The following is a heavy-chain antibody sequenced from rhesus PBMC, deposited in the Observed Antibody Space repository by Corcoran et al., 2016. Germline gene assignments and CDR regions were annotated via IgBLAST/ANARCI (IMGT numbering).Heavy chain of an antibody. CDR1: GYSISSGYA. Sequence: QVQLQESGPGLVKPSETLSLTCAVSGYSISSGYAWSWIRQPPGKVLEWIGYISYSGSTRYNPSLKIGVTMSRDTSKNQFSLKLSSVTAADTAVYYCARVPYSGSFWYFDLWGPGTPITISP. J-gene: IGHJ2*01. CDR3: ARVPYSGSFWYFDL. D-gene: IGHD6-25*01. V-gene: IGHV4-122*02. CDR2: ISYSGST.